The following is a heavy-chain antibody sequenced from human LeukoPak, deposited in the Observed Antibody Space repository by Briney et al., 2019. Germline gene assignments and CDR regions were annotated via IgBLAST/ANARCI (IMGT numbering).Heavy chain of an antibody. Sequence: SETLSLTCAVYGGSFSGYYWSWIRQPPGKGLEWIGEINHSGSTNYNPSLKSRVTISVDTSKNQFSLKLGSVTAADTAVYYCARGRSYYQATVVTPVDYWGQGTLVTVSS. D-gene: IGHD4-23*01. J-gene: IGHJ4*02. CDR1: GGSFSGYY. CDR3: ARGRSYYQATVVTPVDY. CDR2: INHSGST. V-gene: IGHV4-34*01.